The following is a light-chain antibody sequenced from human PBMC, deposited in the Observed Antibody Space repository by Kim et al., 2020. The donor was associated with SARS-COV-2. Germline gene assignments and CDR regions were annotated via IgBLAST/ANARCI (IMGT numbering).Light chain of an antibody. J-gene: IGLJ3*02. CDR3: QTWGTGIRV. Sequence: SFKLTCMLSIGHSNYAIAWHQQQPDEGPRYLMQPSSDGSHSKGDGIPDRFSGSSSGAERYLAISSLQSEDEADYYCQTWGTGIRVFGGGTQLTVL. V-gene: IGLV4-69*01. CDR1: IGHSNYA. CDR2: PSSDGSH.